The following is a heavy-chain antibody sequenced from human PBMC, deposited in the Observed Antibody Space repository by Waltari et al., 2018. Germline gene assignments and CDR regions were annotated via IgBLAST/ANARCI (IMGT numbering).Heavy chain of an antibody. Sequence: QAQLVPSGAEVKKPGASVKVSCKPSGYTFTRDDINWGRQAPGQGPEWMGWVNPNSGNTGFAQKFQDRLTMTTNTSVRTAYMELSSLRSDDTAIYYCARGAAPGKGAHWFDPWGQGTLVTVSS. CDR1: GYTFTRDD. J-gene: IGHJ5*02. CDR2: VNPNSGNT. D-gene: IGHD6-13*01. CDR3: ARGAAPGKGAHWFDP. V-gene: IGHV1-8*01.